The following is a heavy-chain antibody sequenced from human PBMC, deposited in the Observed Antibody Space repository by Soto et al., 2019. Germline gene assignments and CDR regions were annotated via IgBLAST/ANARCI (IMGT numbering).Heavy chain of an antibody. V-gene: IGHV4-31*03. CDR3: ARENSWGSAPPVFAY. D-gene: IGHD3-16*01. Sequence: SETLSLTCTVSGASVRSGGYYWTWIRQYAGKGLEWLGYIYHRGSTFYSPSLKSRLTISLDTSKNQFSLRLSSVTAADKAVYYFARENSWGSAPPVFAYWGQGALVTVSS. CDR1: GASVRSGGYY. CDR2: IYHRGST. J-gene: IGHJ4*02.